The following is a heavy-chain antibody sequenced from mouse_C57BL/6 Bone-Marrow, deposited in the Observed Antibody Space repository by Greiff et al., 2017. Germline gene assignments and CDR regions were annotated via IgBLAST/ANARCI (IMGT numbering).Heavy chain of an antibody. D-gene: IGHD2-1*01. J-gene: IGHJ4*01. V-gene: IGHV2-2*01. CDR3: AGYGRAMDY. CDR2: IWSGGST. CDR1: GFSLPSYG. Sequence: VQLQQSGPGLVQPSQSLSITCTVSGFSLPSYGVNWVRQSPGTGLEWLGVIWSGGSTDYNAAFISRLSISKDNSKSQVFFTMTILQADDTAIYYCAGYGRAMDYWGQGTSVTVSS.